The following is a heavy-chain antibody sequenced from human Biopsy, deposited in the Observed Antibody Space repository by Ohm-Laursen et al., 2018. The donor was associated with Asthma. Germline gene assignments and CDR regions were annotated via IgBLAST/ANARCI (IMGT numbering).Heavy chain of an antibody. CDR1: GGTFNTYV. Sequence: SSVKVSCKSLGGTFNTYVIGWVRQAPGQGLKWMGGINSVFGTTTYPQKFQDRVTITADDSTSTVYMELSSPRSEDTAVYYCARKAGSCISRTCYSLDFWGQGTLVTVSS. J-gene: IGHJ4*02. D-gene: IGHD2-2*01. CDR2: INSVFGTT. CDR3: ARKAGSCISRTCYSLDF. V-gene: IGHV1-69*01.